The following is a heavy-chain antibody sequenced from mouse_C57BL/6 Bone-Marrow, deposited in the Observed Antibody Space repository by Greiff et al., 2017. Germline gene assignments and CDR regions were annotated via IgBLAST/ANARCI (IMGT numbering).Heavy chain of an antibody. CDR1: GYTFTAYW. J-gene: IGHJ2*01. CDR2: ILPGSGST. Sequence: VKLQESGAELMKPGASVKLSCKAPGYTFTAYWIEWVKQRPGHGLEWIGEILPGSGSTNYNVKFKGKATFTADTSSNPAYMQLSSLTTEDSAIYYCFYGSSFDYWGQGTTLTVSS. V-gene: IGHV1-9*01. CDR3: FYGSSFDY. D-gene: IGHD1-1*01.